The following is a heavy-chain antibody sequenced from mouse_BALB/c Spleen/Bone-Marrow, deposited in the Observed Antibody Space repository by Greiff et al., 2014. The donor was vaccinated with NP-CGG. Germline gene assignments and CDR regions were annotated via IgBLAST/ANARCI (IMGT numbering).Heavy chain of an antibody. V-gene: IGHV1-69*02. CDR2: IDPSDSYT. J-gene: IGHJ2*01. D-gene: IGHD1-1*01. Sequence: QVQLKQSGAELVKPGASVKLSCKASGYTFTSYWVHWVKQRPGQGLEWIGEIDPSDSYTNYNQKFKGKATLTVDKYSSTAYMQLSSLTSEDSAVYYCARDSITTVVATDYWGQGTTLTVSS. CDR3: ARDSITTVVATDY. CDR1: GYTFTSYW.